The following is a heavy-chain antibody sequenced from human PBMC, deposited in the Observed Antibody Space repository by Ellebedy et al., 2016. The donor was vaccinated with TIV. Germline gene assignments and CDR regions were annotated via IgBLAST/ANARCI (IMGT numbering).Heavy chain of an antibody. CDR1: GYTFTSYY. J-gene: IGHJ6*02. Sequence: AASVKVSCKASGYTFTSYYMHWVRQAPGQGLEWMGIINPSGGSTSYAQKFQGRVTMTRETSTSTVYMELSSLRSENTAEYYCARDYGTSFGMSSGMDVWGQGTTVTVSS. CDR2: INPSGGST. V-gene: IGHV1-46*01. CDR3: ARDYGTSFGMSSGMDV. D-gene: IGHD2-2*01.